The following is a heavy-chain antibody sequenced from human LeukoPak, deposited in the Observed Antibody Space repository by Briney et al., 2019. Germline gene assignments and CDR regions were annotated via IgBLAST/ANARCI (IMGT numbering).Heavy chain of an antibody. CDR3: ARDRGGLTYGKDI. CDR2: IYHSGTT. CDR1: GDSSSSNYW. V-gene: IGHV4-4*02. J-gene: IGHJ6*02. Sequence: PSETLSLTCAVSGDSSSSNYWWNWVRQSPGKGLEWIGEIYHSGTTNYNPSLKSRVSISLDKSKNQLSLKVNSVTAADTAVYYCARDRGGLTYGKDIWGQGTTVTVSS. D-gene: IGHD2-15*01.